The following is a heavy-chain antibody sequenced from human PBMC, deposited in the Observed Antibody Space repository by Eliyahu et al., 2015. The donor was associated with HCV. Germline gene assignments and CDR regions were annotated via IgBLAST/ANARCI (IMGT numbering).Heavy chain of an antibody. Sequence: EMQLLESGGGWVQPGGSLRLSCEASGFTFDAYAMTWVRRAXGKGLEWVSSXSGHGGQTYYADSVNGRFTITRDNSKNTIYLQMSSLRAEDTAVYHCAKENGYNSYQYGFDVWGQGTTVNISS. CDR2: XSGHGGQT. D-gene: IGHD5-24*01. CDR3: AKENGYNSYQYGFDV. CDR1: GFTFDAYA. J-gene: IGHJ6*02. V-gene: IGHV3-23*01.